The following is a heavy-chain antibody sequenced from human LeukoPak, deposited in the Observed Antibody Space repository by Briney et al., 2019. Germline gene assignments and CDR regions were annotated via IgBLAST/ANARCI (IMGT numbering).Heavy chain of an antibody. Sequence: SETLSLTCTVSGGSISSYYWSWIRQPAGKGLEWIGRIYTSGSTYYNPSLKSRVTISVDTSKNQFSLKLNSVTAADTAVYYCAREVPWVWNFDLWGRGTLVTVSS. CDR2: IYTSGST. V-gene: IGHV4-4*07. J-gene: IGHJ2*01. CDR1: GGSISSYY. D-gene: IGHD1-26*01. CDR3: AREVPWVWNFDL.